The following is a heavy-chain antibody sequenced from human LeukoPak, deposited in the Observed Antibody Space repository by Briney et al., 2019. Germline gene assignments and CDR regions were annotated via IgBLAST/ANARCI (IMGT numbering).Heavy chain of an antibody. J-gene: IGHJ4*02. V-gene: IGHV3-23*01. CDR1: GFTFSTYA. CDR3: ARDRVGGGNFPDY. CDR2: ISGSGGST. D-gene: IGHD3-10*01. Sequence: GGSLRLSCAASGFTFSTYAMSWVRQAPGKGLEWVSGISGSGGSTYYADSVKGRFTISRDNSKNTLYLQMNSLRAEDTAVYYCARDRVGGGNFPDYWGQGTLVTVSS.